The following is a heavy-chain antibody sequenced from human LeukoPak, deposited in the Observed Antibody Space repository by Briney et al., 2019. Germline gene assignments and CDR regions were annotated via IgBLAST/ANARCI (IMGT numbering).Heavy chain of an antibody. D-gene: IGHD4-11*01. CDR1: GGSVSSGSYS. J-gene: IGHJ4*02. Sequence: SETLSLTCIVSGGSVSSGSYSWDWIRQPPGKGLEWIGSIYSGGETHYNPSLNSRVTIFLNTSKNRFSLNLISVTATDTAVYYCVRDYSNFVQGDWGQGTLVTVSS. CDR3: VRDYSNFVQGD. V-gene: IGHV4-39*02. CDR2: IYSGGET.